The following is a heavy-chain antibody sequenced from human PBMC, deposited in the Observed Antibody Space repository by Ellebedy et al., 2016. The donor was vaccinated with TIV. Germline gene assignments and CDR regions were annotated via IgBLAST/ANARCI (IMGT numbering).Heavy chain of an antibody. D-gene: IGHD2-15*01. CDR3: AREFRNTDMVVVVTTTGFDY. J-gene: IGHJ4*02. Sequence: PGGSLRLSCAASGFTFSSYAMHWVRQAPGKGLEWVAVISDDGSNKYYADSVKGRFTISRDNSQNTLFLQMNSLRAEDTAVYYWAREFRNTDMVVVVTTTGFDYWGQGTLVTVSS. V-gene: IGHV3-30-3*01. CDR1: GFTFSSYA. CDR2: ISDDGSNK.